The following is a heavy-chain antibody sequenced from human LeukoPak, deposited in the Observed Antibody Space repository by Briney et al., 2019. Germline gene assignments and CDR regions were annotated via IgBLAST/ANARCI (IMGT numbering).Heavy chain of an antibody. J-gene: IGHJ4*02. D-gene: IGHD3-10*01. Sequence: GESLRLSCAASGFTFSSYGMHWVRQAPGKGLEWVAVIWYDGSNKYYADSVKGRFTISRDNSKNTLYLQMNSLRAEDTAVYYCARDLEYGSGSYWGQGTLVTVSS. V-gene: IGHV3-33*01. CDR1: GFTFSSYG. CDR3: ARDLEYGSGSY. CDR2: IWYDGSNK.